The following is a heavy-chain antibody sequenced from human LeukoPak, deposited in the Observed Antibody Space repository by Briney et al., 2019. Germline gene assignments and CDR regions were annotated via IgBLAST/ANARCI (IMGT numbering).Heavy chain of an antibody. V-gene: IGHV4-34*01. CDR2: INRSGST. J-gene: IGHJ4*02. CDR3: ASSHPYANSGYDYGVDY. CDR1: GGSFSGYY. Sequence: PSETLSLTCAVYGGSFSGYYWSWIRQPPGKGLEWIGEINRSGSTNYNPSLKSRVTISVDTSKNQFSLKLSSVTAADTAVYYCASSHPYANSGYDYGVDYWGQGTLVTVSS. D-gene: IGHD5-12*01.